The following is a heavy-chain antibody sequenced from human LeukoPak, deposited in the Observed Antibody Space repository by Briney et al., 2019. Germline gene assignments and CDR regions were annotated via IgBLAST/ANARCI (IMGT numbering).Heavy chain of an antibody. D-gene: IGHD5-12*01. J-gene: IGHJ4*02. CDR1: GGSISSGSYY. V-gene: IGHV4-61*02. CDR3: ARGLRATKPEFDY. Sequence: PSXTLSLTCTVSGGSISSGSYYWSWIRQPAGKGLEWIGRIYTSGSTNYNPSLKSRVTISVDTSKNKFSLKLSSVTAADTAVYYCARGLRATKPEFDYWGQGTLVTVSS. CDR2: IYTSGST.